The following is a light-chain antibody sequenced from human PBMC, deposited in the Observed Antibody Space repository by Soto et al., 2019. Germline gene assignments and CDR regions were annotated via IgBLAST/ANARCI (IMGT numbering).Light chain of an antibody. Sequence: QSVLTQPASVSGSPGQSRTISCTGTSGDIGSYNRVSWYQQHPGKTPKLIIYEVTDRPSGVSNRFSGSKSGNTASLTISGLQAEDEAEYYCSSYTNINTRACVFGTGTKLTVL. CDR2: EVT. CDR3: SSYTNINTRACV. V-gene: IGLV2-14*03. CDR1: SGDIGSYNR. J-gene: IGLJ1*01.